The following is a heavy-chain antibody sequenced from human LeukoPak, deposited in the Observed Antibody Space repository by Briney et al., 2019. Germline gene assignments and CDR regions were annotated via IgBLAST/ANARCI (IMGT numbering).Heavy chain of an antibody. J-gene: IGHJ6*02. CDR1: GFTFSSYA. CDR2: ISGSGGST. V-gene: IGHV3-23*01. D-gene: IGHD2-15*01. CDR3: AKDLRYCSGGSCPNYGMDV. Sequence: PGGSLRLSCAASGFTFSSYAMSWVRQAPGKGLEWVSAISGSGGSTYYADSVKGRFTISRDNSKNTLYLQMNSLRAEDTAVYYCAKDLRYCSGGSCPNYGMDVWGQGTTVTVSS.